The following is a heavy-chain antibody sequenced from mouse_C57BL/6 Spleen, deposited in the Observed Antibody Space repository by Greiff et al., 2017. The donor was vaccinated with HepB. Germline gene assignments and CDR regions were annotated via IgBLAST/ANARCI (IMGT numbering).Heavy chain of an antibody. CDR2: IDPETGGT. CDR3: TRGRIYYYGSSSFDY. Sequence: QVQLQQSGAELVRPGASVTLSCKASGYTFTDYEMHWVKQTPVHGLEWIGAIDPETGGTAYNQKFKGKAILTADKSSSTAYMELRSLTSEDSAVYYCTRGRIYYYGSSSFDYWGQGTTLTVSS. CDR1: GYTFTDYE. J-gene: IGHJ2*01. D-gene: IGHD1-1*01. V-gene: IGHV1-15*01.